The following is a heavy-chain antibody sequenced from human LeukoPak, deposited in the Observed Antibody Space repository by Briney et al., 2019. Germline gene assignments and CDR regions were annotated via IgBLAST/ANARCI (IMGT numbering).Heavy chain of an antibody. Sequence: PGGSLSLFCAASGFTVSSNYMSWVRQAPGEGLEWVSTIRGCGGNTHYADSVKGRFTISRDNSKNTLYLQLNSLRAEDTAVYYCARDPHDPEYSSSSDPSGYWGQGTLVTVSS. V-gene: IGHV3-23*01. D-gene: IGHD6-6*01. CDR1: GFTVSSNY. CDR2: IRGCGGNT. CDR3: ARDPHDPEYSSSSDPSGY. J-gene: IGHJ4*02.